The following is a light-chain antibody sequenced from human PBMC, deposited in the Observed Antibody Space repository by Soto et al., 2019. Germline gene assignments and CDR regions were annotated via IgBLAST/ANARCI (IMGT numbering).Light chain of an antibody. V-gene: IGKV1-39*01. Sequence: DIQMTQSPTSLSAPVGDSVTITCRASQNIKKFLNWYQQKPGTAPKLLIYTASSVQAGFPSRFSGSGSGTDFILTISNLQSEDFATYSCQQAFSAPLTFGGGTRVEI. J-gene: IGKJ4*01. CDR1: QNIKKF. CDR3: QQAFSAPLT. CDR2: TAS.